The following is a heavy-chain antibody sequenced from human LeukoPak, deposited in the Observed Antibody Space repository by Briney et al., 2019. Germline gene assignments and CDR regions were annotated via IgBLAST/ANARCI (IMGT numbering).Heavy chain of an antibody. V-gene: IGHV1-2*02. J-gene: IGHJ6*02. CDR3: ARELCGYCSSTSAPDYYGMDV. CDR2: INPNSGGT. Sequence: ASVKVSCKASVYIFTGYYMHWVRQAPGQGLEWMGWINPNSGGTNYAQKFQGRVTMTRGTSISTAYMELSRLRSDDTAVYYCARELCGYCSSTSAPDYYGMDVWGQGTTVTVSS. CDR1: VYIFTGYY. D-gene: IGHD2-2*03.